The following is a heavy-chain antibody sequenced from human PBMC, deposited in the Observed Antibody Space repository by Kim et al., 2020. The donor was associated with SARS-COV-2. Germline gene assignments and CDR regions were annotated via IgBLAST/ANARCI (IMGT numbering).Heavy chain of an antibody. CDR3: ATIPAAEDGY. CDR2: KK. V-gene: IGHV3-33*01. J-gene: IGHJ4*02. Sequence: KKYYADTVKGRFTISRDNSKNMRYLQMNSLRAVDTAVYYCATIPAAEDGYWGQGTLVTVSS. D-gene: IGHD6-25*01.